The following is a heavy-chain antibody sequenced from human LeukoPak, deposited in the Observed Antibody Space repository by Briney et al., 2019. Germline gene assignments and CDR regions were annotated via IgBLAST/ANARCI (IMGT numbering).Heavy chain of an antibody. J-gene: IGHJ4*02. CDR2: ISGSGEST. CDR3: AKQYYDFWSGYPD. Sequence: PGGSLRLSCAASGFTFSSYAMSWVRQAPGKGLEWVSAISGSGESTYYADSVKGRFTISRDNSKNTLYLQMNSLRAEDTAIYYCAKQYYDFWSGYPDWGQGTLVTVSS. CDR1: GFTFSSYA. D-gene: IGHD3-3*01. V-gene: IGHV3-23*01.